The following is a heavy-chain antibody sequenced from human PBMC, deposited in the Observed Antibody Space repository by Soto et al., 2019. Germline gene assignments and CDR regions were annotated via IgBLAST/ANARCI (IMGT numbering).Heavy chain of an antibody. CDR2: VYSSGST. J-gene: IGHJ4*02. V-gene: IGHV4-4*07. Sequence: SETLSLTYTVSGGSISSHFWSWIRQPAGKRLEWIGRVYSSGSTKYNPSLQSRVIMSVDTSKNQFSLKLRSVTAADTAIYYCARDNVWSGDYSLFDSWGQGTLVTVSS. CDR1: GGSISSHF. CDR3: ARDNVWSGDYSLFDS. D-gene: IGHD3-3*01.